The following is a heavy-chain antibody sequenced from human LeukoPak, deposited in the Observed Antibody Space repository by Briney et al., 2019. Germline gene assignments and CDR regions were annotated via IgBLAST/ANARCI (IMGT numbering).Heavy chain of an antibody. CDR1: GFIFNNHW. CDR2: ISEAGSEK. Sequence: GGSLRLSCAASGFIFNNHWMIWVRQAPGKGLEWVANISEAGSEKYYLDSVKGRFTVSRDNAENSLYLQMNSLRVEDTGVYYCARYNMDVWGQGTTVTVSS. V-gene: IGHV3-7*01. J-gene: IGHJ6*02. CDR3: ARYNMDV. D-gene: IGHD1-14*01.